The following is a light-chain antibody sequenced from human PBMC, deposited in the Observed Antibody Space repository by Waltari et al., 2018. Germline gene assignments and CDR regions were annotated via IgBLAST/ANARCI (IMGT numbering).Light chain of an antibody. Sequence: QTVVTQEPSLTVSPGGTVTLTCASSTGAVTSGSFPTWFQQRPGKPPRSLIYRANNQRPWTPARFSGSLIGGKAALTLSGVQPEDEAEYYCLLFYGGAYVFGTGTKLTVL. CDR3: LLFYGGAYV. J-gene: IGLJ1*01. CDR2: RAN. V-gene: IGLV7-43*01. CDR1: TGAVTSGSF.